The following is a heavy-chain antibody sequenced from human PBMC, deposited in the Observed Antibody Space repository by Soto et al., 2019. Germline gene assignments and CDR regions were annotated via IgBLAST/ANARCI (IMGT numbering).Heavy chain of an antibody. J-gene: IGHJ3*02. CDR1: GFTFSDYY. Sequence: PGGSLRLSCAASGFTFSDYYMSWIRQAPGKGLEWVSYISSSSSYTNYADSVKGRFTISRDNAKNSLYLQMNSLRAEDTAVYYCARDYCSSTSCSSVGAFDIWGQGTMVTVSS. D-gene: IGHD2-2*01. CDR3: ARDYCSSTSCSSVGAFDI. CDR2: ISSSSSYT. V-gene: IGHV3-11*06.